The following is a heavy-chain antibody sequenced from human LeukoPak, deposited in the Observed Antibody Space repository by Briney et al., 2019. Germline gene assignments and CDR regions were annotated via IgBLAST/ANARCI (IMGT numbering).Heavy chain of an antibody. V-gene: IGHV1-46*01. Sequence: ASVKVSCKASGYTFTSYYMHWVRQAPGQGLEWTGIINPSGGSTSYAQKFQGRVTMTRDTSASTVYMELSSLRSEDTAVYYCAREDYGSGVDYWGQGTLVTVSS. CDR1: GYTFTSYY. CDR3: AREDYGSGVDY. J-gene: IGHJ4*02. D-gene: IGHD3-10*01. CDR2: INPSGGST.